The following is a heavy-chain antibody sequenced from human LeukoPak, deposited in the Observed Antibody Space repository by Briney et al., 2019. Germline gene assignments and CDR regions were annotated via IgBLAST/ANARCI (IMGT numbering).Heavy chain of an antibody. Sequence: PGGSLRLSCAASGFTFSSYWMSWVRQAPGKGLEWVANIKQDGSEKYYVDSVKGRFTTSRDNAKNSLYLQMNSLRAEDTAVYYCARVSDCSSTSCYYGPSNWFDPWGQGTLVTVSS. CDR1: GFTFSSYW. J-gene: IGHJ5*02. V-gene: IGHV3-7*01. CDR2: IKQDGSEK. D-gene: IGHD2-2*01. CDR3: ARVSDCSSTSCYYGPSNWFDP.